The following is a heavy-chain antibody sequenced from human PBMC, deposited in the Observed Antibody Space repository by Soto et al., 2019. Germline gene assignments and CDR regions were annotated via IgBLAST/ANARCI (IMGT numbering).Heavy chain of an antibody. Sequence: VQLVESGGGVVQPGRSLRLSCAASGFTFSSYGMHWVRQAPGKGLEWVAVIWYDGSNKYYADSVKGRFTISRDNSKNTLYLQMNSLRAEDTAVYYCARDSNSGDGFDYWGQGTLVTVSS. D-gene: IGHD1-26*01. CDR3: ARDSNSGDGFDY. CDR1: GFTFSSYG. CDR2: IWYDGSNK. J-gene: IGHJ4*02. V-gene: IGHV3-33*01.